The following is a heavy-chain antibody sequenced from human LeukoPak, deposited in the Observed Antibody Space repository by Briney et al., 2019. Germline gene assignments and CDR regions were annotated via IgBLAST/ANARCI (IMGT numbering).Heavy chain of an antibody. CDR2: ISAYNGNT. V-gene: IGHV1-18*01. J-gene: IGHJ6*03. CDR1: GYTFTSYG. D-gene: IGHD4-23*01. CDR3: AGRVGRIYGGHTYYYYYMDV. Sequence: GASVKVSCKASGYTFTSYGISWVRQAPGQGLEWMGWISAYNGNTNYAQKLQGRVTMTTDTSTSTPYMELSSLRSEDTAVYYCAGRVGRIYGGHTYYYYYMDVWGKGTTVTVSS.